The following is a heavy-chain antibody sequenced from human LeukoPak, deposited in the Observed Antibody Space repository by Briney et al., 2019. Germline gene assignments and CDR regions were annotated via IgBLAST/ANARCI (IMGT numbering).Heavy chain of an antibody. V-gene: IGHV3-23*01. CDR3: AKYFASGSYYKLPH. J-gene: IGHJ1*01. Sequence: PGGSLRLSCAASGFTFSSYAMSWVRQAPGNGLEWVSTISGSGAYTYYADSVKGRFTISRDNSKNTLYLQMNSLRAKDTAVYYCAKYFASGSYYKLPHWGQGTLVTVSS. CDR2: ISGSGAYT. CDR1: GFTFSSYA. D-gene: IGHD3-10*01.